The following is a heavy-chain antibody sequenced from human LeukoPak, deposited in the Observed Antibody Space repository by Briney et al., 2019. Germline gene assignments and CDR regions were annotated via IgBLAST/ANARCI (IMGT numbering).Heavy chain of an antibody. CDR1: GYTFTSYY. Sequence: ASVKVSCKASGYTFTSYYMHWVRQAPGQGLEWMGIINPSGGSTSYAQKFQGRVTMTRDTSTSTVYMELSSLRSEDTAVYYCARGWSQDIVVENWFDPWGQGTLVTVSS. D-gene: IGHD2-2*01. V-gene: IGHV1-46*01. CDR2: INPSGGST. CDR3: ARGWSQDIVVENWFDP. J-gene: IGHJ5*02.